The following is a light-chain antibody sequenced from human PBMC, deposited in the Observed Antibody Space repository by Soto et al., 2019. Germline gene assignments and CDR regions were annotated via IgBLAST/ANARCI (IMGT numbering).Light chain of an antibody. V-gene: IGLV1-40*01. Sequence: QSVLTQPPSVSGAPGQTGTISCTGSRSNIGAGYDVHWYQQLPGTAPKLFIYANNNRPSGVPDRFSGSRSGTSASLAITGLQAEDEADYYCQSYDSSLSGVVFGGGTKLTVL. CDR1: RSNIGAGYD. CDR3: QSYDSSLSGVV. CDR2: ANN. J-gene: IGLJ2*01.